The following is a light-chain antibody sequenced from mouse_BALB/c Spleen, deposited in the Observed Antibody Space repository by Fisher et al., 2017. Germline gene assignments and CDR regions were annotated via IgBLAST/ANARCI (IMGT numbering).Light chain of an antibody. CDR2: STS. CDR3: QQGSSIPFT. V-gene: IGKV4-74*01. CDR1: SSVSSSY. Sequence: IVITQSPAIMSASLGERVTMTCTASSSVSSSYLHWYQQKPGSSPKLWIYSTSNLASGVPARFSGSGSGTSYSLTISSVEAEDVATYYCQQGSSIPFTFGSGTKLEIK. J-gene: IGKJ4*01.